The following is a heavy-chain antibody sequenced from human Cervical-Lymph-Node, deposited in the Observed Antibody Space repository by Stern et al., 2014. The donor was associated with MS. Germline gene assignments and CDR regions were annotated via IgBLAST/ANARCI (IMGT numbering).Heavy chain of an antibody. Sequence: MQLVESGPEVKKPGTSVKVSCKASGFTFTSSAVQWVRQARGQRLEWIGWIVVGSGNTNYAQKFQERVTITRDMSTSTAYMELSSLRSEDTAVYYCAAKRSDYSGIWFDPWGQGTLVTVSS. CDR3: AAKRSDYSGIWFDP. CDR1: GFTFTSSA. J-gene: IGHJ5*02. V-gene: IGHV1-58*01. CDR2: IVVGSGNT. D-gene: IGHD4-17*01.